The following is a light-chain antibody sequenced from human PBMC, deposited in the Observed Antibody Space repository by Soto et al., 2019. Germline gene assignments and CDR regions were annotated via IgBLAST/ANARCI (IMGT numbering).Light chain of an antibody. V-gene: IGLV2-14*01. J-gene: IGLJ1*01. CDR2: EVS. CDR3: CSFTSITTYV. CDR1: SSDVGAYNY. Sequence: PASVCGSLGQSITISCTGTSSDVGAYNYVSWYQQQPGKAPKLMISEVSNRPSGVSNRFSGSKSGNTASLIISGLQAEDEADYYCCSFTSITTYVFGTGTKVT.